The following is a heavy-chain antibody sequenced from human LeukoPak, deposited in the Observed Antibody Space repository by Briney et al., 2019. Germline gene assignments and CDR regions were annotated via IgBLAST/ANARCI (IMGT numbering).Heavy chain of an antibody. Sequence: GASVKVSCEASGGTFSSYAISWVRQAPGQGLEWMGRIIPILGIANYAQKFQGRVTITADKSTSTAYMELSSLRSEDTAVYYCAGAGSYYFDYWGQGTLVTVSS. J-gene: IGHJ4*02. V-gene: IGHV1-69*04. CDR3: AGAGSYYFDY. CDR2: IIPILGIA. CDR1: GGTFSSYA.